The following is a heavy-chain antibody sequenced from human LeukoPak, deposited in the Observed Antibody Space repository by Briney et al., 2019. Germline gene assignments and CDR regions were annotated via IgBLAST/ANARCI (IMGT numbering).Heavy chain of an antibody. V-gene: IGHV1-8*01. D-gene: IGHD6-19*01. CDR1: GYTFTSYD. Sequence: ASVKVSCKASGYTFTSYDINWVRQATGQGLEWMGWMNPNSGNTGYAQKFQGRVTMTRNTSISTAYMELSSLRSEDTAVYYCARGDIAVAGAPGGYYYYMDVWGKGTTATISS. J-gene: IGHJ6*03. CDR2: MNPNSGNT. CDR3: ARGDIAVAGAPGGYYYYMDV.